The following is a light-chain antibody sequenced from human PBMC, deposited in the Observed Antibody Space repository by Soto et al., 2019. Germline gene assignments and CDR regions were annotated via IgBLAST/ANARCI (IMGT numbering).Light chain of an antibody. CDR2: QAS. CDR3: QHYNIYWT. Sequence: DIQMTQSPSTLSASVGDRVTITCRASQSIGTWLAWYQQKPGKAPKLLIYQASNLESGVPSRFSGSGSGTVFTLTINSLQPDDFATYYCQHYNIYWTFGQGTKVEIK. V-gene: IGKV1-5*03. CDR1: QSIGTW. J-gene: IGKJ1*01.